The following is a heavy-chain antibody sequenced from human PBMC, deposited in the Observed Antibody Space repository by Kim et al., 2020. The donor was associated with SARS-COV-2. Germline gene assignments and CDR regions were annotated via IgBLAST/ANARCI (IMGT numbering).Heavy chain of an antibody. V-gene: IGHV3-7*01. Sequence: GGSLRLSCVASGFTFSNYWMDWVRQTPGKGLEWVANIRGDASEKNYVDSVKGRFTISRDNVNNSVYLQMNSLRAEDTAVYYCATLKYFWGQGILVTVSS. CDR2: IRGDASEK. CDR3: ATLKYF. CDR1: GFTFSNYW. J-gene: IGHJ4*02.